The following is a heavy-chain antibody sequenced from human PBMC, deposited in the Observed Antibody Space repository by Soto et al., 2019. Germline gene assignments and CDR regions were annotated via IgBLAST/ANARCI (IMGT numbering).Heavy chain of an antibody. CDR2: ISYDGSNK. Sequence: GGSLRLSCAASGFTFSSYAMHWVRQAPGKGLEWVAVISYDGSNKYYADSVKGRFTISRDNSKNTLYLQMNSLIAEDTAVYYCAGDAGRYSSRWYNWFDPWGQGTLVTVSS. D-gene: IGHD6-19*01. V-gene: IGHV3-30-3*01. J-gene: IGHJ5*02. CDR3: AGDAGRYSSRWYNWFDP. CDR1: GFTFSSYA.